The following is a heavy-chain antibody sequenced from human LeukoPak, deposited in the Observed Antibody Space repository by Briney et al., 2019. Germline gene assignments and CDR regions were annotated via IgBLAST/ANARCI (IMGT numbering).Heavy chain of an antibody. CDR3: ARQFLVGGSLSPFDH. Sequence: PGGSLRLSCVASGFTFTGYAFSWVRQTPGKGLEWVSTVTSVGPISYADSVKGRFTISRDTSNNMVSLQMNSLTVDDTALYFCARQFLVGGSLSPFDHWGRGSLVAVST. CDR2: VTSVGPI. D-gene: IGHD1-26*01. J-gene: IGHJ4*02. CDR1: GFTFTGYA. V-gene: IGHV3-23*01.